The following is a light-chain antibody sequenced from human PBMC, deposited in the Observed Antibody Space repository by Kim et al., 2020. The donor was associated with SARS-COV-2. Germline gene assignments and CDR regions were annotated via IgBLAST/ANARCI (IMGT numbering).Light chain of an antibody. CDR3: QQANSLPPWT. Sequence: IQLTQSPSSVSASVGDRVTITCRASQDINTWLGWYQQKPGKAPKLLIYGASNLQSGVPSRFSGSGSGTDFTLTISRLQPDDCATYYCQQANSLPPWTFGQGTKVEIK. CDR2: GAS. V-gene: IGKV1-12*01. CDR1: QDINTW. J-gene: IGKJ1*01.